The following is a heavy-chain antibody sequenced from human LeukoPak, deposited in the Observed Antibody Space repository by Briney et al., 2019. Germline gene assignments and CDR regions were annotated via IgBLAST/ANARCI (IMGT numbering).Heavy chain of an antibody. Sequence: ASVKVSCKASGYTFTGYYMHWVRQAPGQGLEWMGWISAYNGNTNYAQKLQGRVTMTTDTSTSTAYMELRSLRSDDTAVYYCARDRNTATTPLDYWGQGTLVTVSS. CDR2: ISAYNGNT. V-gene: IGHV1-18*04. CDR1: GYTFTGYY. CDR3: ARDRNTATTPLDY. J-gene: IGHJ4*02. D-gene: IGHD4-11*01.